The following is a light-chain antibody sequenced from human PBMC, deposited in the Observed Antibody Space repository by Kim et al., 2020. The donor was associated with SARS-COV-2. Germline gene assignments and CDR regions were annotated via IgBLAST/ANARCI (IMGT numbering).Light chain of an antibody. Sequence: GRSITISCTGASSDVGSYDFVSWYQQHPGKAPKLMIYEVTKRPSGVSHRFSGSKSGNTASLTISGLQAEDEADYYCCSFAGSSTWVFGGGTQLTVL. CDR1: SSDVGSYDF. CDR3: CSFAGSSTWV. CDR2: EVT. V-gene: IGLV2-23*02. J-gene: IGLJ3*02.